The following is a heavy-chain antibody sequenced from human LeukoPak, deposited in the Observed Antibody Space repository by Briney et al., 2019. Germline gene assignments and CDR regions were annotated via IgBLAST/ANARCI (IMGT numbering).Heavy chain of an antibody. V-gene: IGHV2-26*01. Sequence: SGPTLVNPTETLTLTCTVSGFSLTNARMGVTWIRQPPGKALEWLAHIFSTDEKSYSTSLRGRLTISKDTSKSQVVLTMTNMDPQDTATYYCARIQAGGGGKDYFDYWGQGTLVTVSS. CDR1: GFSLTNARMG. J-gene: IGHJ4*02. CDR2: IFSTDEK. CDR3: ARIQAGGGGKDYFDY. D-gene: IGHD3-16*01.